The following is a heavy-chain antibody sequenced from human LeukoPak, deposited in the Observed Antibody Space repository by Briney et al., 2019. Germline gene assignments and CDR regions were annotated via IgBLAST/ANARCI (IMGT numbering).Heavy chain of an antibody. V-gene: IGHV2-5*01. J-gene: IGHJ5*02. CDR1: GFSLSTSGVG. D-gene: IGHD3-3*01. CDR2: IYWNDDK. CDR3: AHLSQKPHILEWGPRLFDP. Sequence: KESGPTLVKPTQTLTLTCTFSGFSLSTSGVGVGWIRQPPGKALEWLALIYWNDDKRYSPSLKSRLTITKDTSKNQVVLTMTNMDPVDTATYYCAHLSQKPHILEWGPRLFDPWGQGTLVTVSS.